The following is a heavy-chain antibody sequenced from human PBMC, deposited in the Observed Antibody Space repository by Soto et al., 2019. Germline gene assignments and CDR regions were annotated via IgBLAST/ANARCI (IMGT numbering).Heavy chain of an antibody. CDR3: XXXXGELSTRSFDY. CDR1: GFTFSSYS. V-gene: IGHV3-21*01. CDR2: ISSSSSYI. J-gene: IGHJ4*02. Sequence: EVQLVESGGGLVKPGGSLRLSCAASGFTFSSYSMNWVRQAPGKGLEWVSSISSSSSYIYYADSVKGRFTISRDNAKNSLYXXXXXXXXXXTXXXXXXXXXGELSTRSFDYWGQGTLVTVSS. D-gene: IGHD3-16*02.